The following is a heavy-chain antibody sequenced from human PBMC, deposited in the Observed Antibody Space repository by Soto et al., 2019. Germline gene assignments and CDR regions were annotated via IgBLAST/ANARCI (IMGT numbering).Heavy chain of an antibody. CDR2: VSGSGDGT. J-gene: IGHJ4*02. CDR3: ARAPEASLNRVTSSY. CDR1: GFTFTSYT. V-gene: IGHV3-23*01. D-gene: IGHD6-6*01. Sequence: GGSLRLSCEASGFTFTSYTMNWVRRAPGKGLEWVATVSGSGDGTYYGDSVKGRFTISRDNSKNTVYLQMNSLRAEDTAIYYCARAPEASLNRVTSSYWGQGTLVTVSS.